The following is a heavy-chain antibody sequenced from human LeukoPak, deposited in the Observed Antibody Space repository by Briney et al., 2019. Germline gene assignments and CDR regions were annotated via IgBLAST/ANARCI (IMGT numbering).Heavy chain of an antibody. CDR3: ARHSFSSGGFSHFDY. J-gene: IGHJ4*02. CDR1: GGSISSYY. Sequence: SETLSLTCTVSGGSISSYYWSWIRQPPGKGLEWIGYIYYSGSTNCNPSLKSRVTISVDTSKNQFSLKLSSVTAADTAVYYCARHSFSSGGFSHFDYWGQGTLVTVSS. V-gene: IGHV4-59*08. D-gene: IGHD3-3*01. CDR2: IYYSGST.